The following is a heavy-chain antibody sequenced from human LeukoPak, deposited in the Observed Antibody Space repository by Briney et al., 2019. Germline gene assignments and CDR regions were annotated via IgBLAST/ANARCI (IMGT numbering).Heavy chain of an antibody. CDR2: ISSSSSYI. Sequence: GGSLRLSCAASGFTFSSYSMNWVRQAPGKGLEWVSSISSSSSYIYYADSVKGRFTISRDNAKNSLYLQMNSLRAEDTAVYYCARSRDGYNFGGYWGQGTLVTVSS. CDR3: ARSRDGYNFGGY. D-gene: IGHD5-24*01. J-gene: IGHJ4*02. V-gene: IGHV3-21*01. CDR1: GFTFSSYS.